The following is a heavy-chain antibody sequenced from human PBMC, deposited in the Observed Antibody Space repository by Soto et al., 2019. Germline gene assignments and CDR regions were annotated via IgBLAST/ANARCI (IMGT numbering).Heavy chain of an antibody. D-gene: IGHD2-15*01. J-gene: IGHJ3*02. CDR2: ISWNSGSI. Sequence: EVQLVESGGGLVQPGRSLRLSCAASGFTFDDYAMHWVRQAPGKGLEWVSGISWNSGSIGYADSVKGRFTISRDNAKNSLYLQMNSLRAEDTALYYCAKDILGSDDAFAIWGQGTMVTVSS. CDR1: GFTFDDYA. V-gene: IGHV3-9*01. CDR3: AKDILGSDDAFAI.